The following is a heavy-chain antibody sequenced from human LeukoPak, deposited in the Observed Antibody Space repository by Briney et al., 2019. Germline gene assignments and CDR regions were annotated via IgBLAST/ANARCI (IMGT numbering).Heavy chain of an antibody. Sequence: PGGSLRLSCAASGFTFSSYSMSWVRQAPGKGLEWVSYISSSSSTIYYADSVKGRFTISRGNSKNTLYLQMNSLRAEDTAIYYCAKSPRELHGMDVWGQGTTVTVSS. V-gene: IGHV3-48*01. J-gene: IGHJ6*02. D-gene: IGHD3-10*01. CDR2: ISSSSSTI. CDR3: AKSPRELHGMDV. CDR1: GFTFSSYS.